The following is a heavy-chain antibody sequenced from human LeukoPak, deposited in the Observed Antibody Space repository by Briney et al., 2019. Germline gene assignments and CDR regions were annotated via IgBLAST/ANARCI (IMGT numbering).Heavy chain of an antibody. V-gene: IGHV3-23*01. CDR3: AKDESQISYISSFDY. Sequence: GGSLRLSCAASGFTFSSYAMSWVRQAPGKGLEWVSAISGSGGSTYYADSVKGRFTISRDNSKNTLYLQMNSLRAEDTAVYYCAKDESQISYISSFDYWGQGTLVTVSS. CDR1: GFTFSSYA. J-gene: IGHJ4*02. CDR2: ISGSGGST. D-gene: IGHD3-3*02.